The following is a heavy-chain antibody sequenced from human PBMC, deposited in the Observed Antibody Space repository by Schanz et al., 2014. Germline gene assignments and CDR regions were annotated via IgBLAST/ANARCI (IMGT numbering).Heavy chain of an antibody. CDR1: GYSFSAYY. D-gene: IGHD2-2*01. J-gene: IGHJ4*02. CDR3: ARVEGPGATWGVDF. CDR2: FT. Sequence: QVQLVQSGAELKNPGASVKVSCKASGYSFSAYYIHWMRQAPGQGLEWLGRFTHISQKFQGRVTMTRDTAINTVYMELSRLTSYDTAVFYCARVEGPGATWGVDFWGQGSLVTVSS. V-gene: IGHV1-2*06.